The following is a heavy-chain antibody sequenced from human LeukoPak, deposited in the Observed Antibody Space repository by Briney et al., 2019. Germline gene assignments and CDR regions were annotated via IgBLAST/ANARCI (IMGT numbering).Heavy chain of an antibody. D-gene: IGHD3-16*01. CDR3: VYGPNHYYFDH. Sequence: SETLSLTCTVSGDSIGGYYYTWIRQPTEKDLEWIGYVHDTGSTNHNPSLKSRVTISLDTSMKQFSLNLRSVTAADAAVYFCVYGPNHYYFDHWGQGTLVTVSS. CDR2: VHDTGST. J-gene: IGHJ4*02. V-gene: IGHV4-59*01. CDR1: GDSIGGYY.